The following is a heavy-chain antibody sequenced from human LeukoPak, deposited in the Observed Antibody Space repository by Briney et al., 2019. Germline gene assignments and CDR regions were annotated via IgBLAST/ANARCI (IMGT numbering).Heavy chain of an antibody. V-gene: IGHV1-2*02. J-gene: IGHJ4*02. CDR2: INPNSGGT. D-gene: IGHD6-13*01. Sequence: ASVKVSCKASGYTFTGYYMHWVRQAPGQGLEWMGWINPNSGGTNYAQKFQGRVTMTRDTSISTAYMELSRLRSDDTAVYYCARARYSSSWYVFDYWGQGTLVTVSS. CDR1: GYTFTGYY. CDR3: ARARYSSSWYVFDY.